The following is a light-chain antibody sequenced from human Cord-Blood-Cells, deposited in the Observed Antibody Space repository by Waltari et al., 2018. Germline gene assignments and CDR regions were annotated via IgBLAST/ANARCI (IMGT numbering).Light chain of an antibody. CDR3: QAWDSSTEV. CDR2: QDS. Sequence: SYELTQPPSVSVSPGQTASITCSGAKLGDKYACWYQQKPGQSPVLVIYQDSKRPSGIPERFSGSNSGNTATLTISGTQAIDEADYYCQAWDSSTEVFGGGTKLTVL. V-gene: IGLV3-1*01. J-gene: IGLJ3*02. CDR1: KLGDKY.